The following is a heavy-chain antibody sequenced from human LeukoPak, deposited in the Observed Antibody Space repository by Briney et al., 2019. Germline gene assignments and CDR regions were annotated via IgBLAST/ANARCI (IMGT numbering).Heavy chain of an antibody. CDR1: GFTYSSYG. D-gene: IGHD1-26*01. V-gene: IGHV3-33*06. Sequence: GGSLRLXCAASGFTYSSYGRHWVRRAPGKGLVGGAVIWYDGSNKYYADSVKGRFTISRDNSKNTLYLQMNSLRAEDTAVYYCAKDFGGSEDAFDIWGQGTMVTVSS. CDR3: AKDFGGSEDAFDI. CDR2: IWYDGSNK. J-gene: IGHJ3*02.